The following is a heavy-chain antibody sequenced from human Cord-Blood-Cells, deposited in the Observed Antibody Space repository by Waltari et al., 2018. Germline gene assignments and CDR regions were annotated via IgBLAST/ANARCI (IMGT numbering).Heavy chain of an antibody. CDR3: ARDRGYDFWSGYYIDY. Sequence: QVQLVQSGAEVKKPGASVKVSCKASGYTLNSYGISWVRQAPGQGLEWMGRISAYNGNTNYAQKLQGRVTMTTDTSTSTAYMELRSLRSDDTAVYYCARDRGYDFWSGYYIDYWGQGTLVTVSS. V-gene: IGHV1-18*04. CDR1: GYTLNSYG. J-gene: IGHJ4*02. D-gene: IGHD3-3*01. CDR2: ISAYNGNT.